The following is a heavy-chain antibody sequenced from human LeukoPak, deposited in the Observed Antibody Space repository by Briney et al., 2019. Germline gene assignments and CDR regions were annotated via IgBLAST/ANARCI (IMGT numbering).Heavy chain of an antibody. Sequence: PSETLSLTCTVSGGSIGSYYWSWIRQPPGKGLEWIGYIYYSGSTNYNPSLKSRVTISVDTSKNQFSLKLSSVTAADTAVYYCARDHDYGGNRDAFDIWGQGTMVTVSS. D-gene: IGHD4-23*01. CDR2: IYYSGST. CDR3: ARDHDYGGNRDAFDI. V-gene: IGHV4-59*01. J-gene: IGHJ3*02. CDR1: GGSIGSYY.